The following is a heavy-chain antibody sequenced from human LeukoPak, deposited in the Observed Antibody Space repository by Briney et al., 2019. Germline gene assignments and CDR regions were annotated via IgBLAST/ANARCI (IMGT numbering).Heavy chain of an antibody. CDR2: ISSSSSYL. D-gene: IGHD3-9*01. CDR1: GFTFSTYW. V-gene: IGHV3-21*01. J-gene: IGHJ6*03. CDR3: ARGADYDILTGYMDV. Sequence: GGSLRLSCAASGFTFSTYWMNWVRQAPGKGLEWVSSISSSSSYLYYADSVKGRFTISRANAKNSLYLEMNSLRAEDTAVYYCARGADYDILTGYMDVWGKGTTVTVSS.